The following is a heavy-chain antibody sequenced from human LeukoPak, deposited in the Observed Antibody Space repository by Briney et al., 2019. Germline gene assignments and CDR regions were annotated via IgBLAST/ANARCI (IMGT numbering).Heavy chain of an antibody. Sequence: SETLSLACTVCGGSISSYYWSWSRQSPAKGREWIGYIYYSGSTNYNPSLKSRVTISVDTSKNQFSLNLSSVTAADTAVYYCARDLLSTAGYFDYWGQGTLVTVSS. CDR1: GGSISSYY. CDR3: ARDLLSTAGYFDY. CDR2: IYYSGST. V-gene: IGHV4-59*01. D-gene: IGHD6-19*01. J-gene: IGHJ4*02.